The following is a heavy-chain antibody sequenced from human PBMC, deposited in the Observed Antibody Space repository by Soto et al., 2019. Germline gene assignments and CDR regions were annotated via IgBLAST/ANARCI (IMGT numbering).Heavy chain of an antibody. CDR2: ILPIFGTA. J-gene: IGHJ4*02. CDR3: ARVRVRFLEWLGSEG. V-gene: IGHV1-69*12. D-gene: IGHD3-3*01. CDR1: GGTFSSYA. Sequence: QVQLVQSGAEVKKPGSSVKVSCTASGGTFSSYAISWVRQAPGQGLEWMGGILPIFGTANYAQKFQGRVTINADESTSTAYMELSSLRSEDTAVYYCARVRVRFLEWLGSEGWGQGTLVTVSS.